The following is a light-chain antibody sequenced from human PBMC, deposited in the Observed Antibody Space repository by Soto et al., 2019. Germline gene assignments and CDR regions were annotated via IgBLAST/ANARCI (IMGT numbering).Light chain of an antibody. CDR1: QSISSY. CDR2: AAS. J-gene: IGKJ1*01. Sequence: DIQMTQSPSSLSASVGDRVTITCRASQSISSYLNWYQQKPGKAPKLLIYAASSLQSGVPSRFSGSGSGTGFTLAISGLQPEEFATYYCQQSYSTPRTFGPWTKVEIK. CDR3: QQSYSTPRT. V-gene: IGKV1-39*01.